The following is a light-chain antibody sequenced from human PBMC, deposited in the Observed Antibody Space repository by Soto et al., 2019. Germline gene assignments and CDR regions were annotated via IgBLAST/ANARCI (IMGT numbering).Light chain of an antibody. CDR1: QSISSY. Sequence: DIQMTQSPSSLSASVGDRVTITCRASQSISSYLNWYQQKPGKAPKLLIYAATSLQSGVPSRFSGSGSGTDFTLTISSLQPEEFATYYCQQLNSHPLTFGGGTKVDIK. CDR2: AAT. J-gene: IGKJ4*01. CDR3: QQLNSHPLT. V-gene: IGKV1-39*01.